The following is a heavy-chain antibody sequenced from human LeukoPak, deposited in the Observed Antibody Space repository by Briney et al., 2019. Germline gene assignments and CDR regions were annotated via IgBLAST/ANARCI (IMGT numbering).Heavy chain of an antibody. CDR2: ISYDGSNK. CDR1: GFTFSSYA. Sequence: GGSLRLSCAASGFTFSSYAMHWVRQAPGKGLEWVAVISYDGSNKYYADSVKGRFTISRDNAKNSLYLQMNSLRAEDTAVYYCATNLNYDREFDYWGQGTLVTVSS. J-gene: IGHJ4*02. CDR3: ATNLNYDREFDY. D-gene: IGHD3-22*01. V-gene: IGHV3-30-3*01.